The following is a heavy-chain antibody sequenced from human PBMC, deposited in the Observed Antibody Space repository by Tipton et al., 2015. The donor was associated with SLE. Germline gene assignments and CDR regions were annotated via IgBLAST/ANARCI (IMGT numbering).Heavy chain of an antibody. CDR2: INSHASST. Sequence: SLRLSCVASGFTFSSSWMHWVRQAPGKGLVWVSRINSHASSTTYADSVKGRFTISRDNAKNTLYLQMNSLRAEDTAIYYCAKFSVAYHSFDYWGPGTLVTVSS. CDR1: GFTFSSSW. J-gene: IGHJ4*02. CDR3: AKFSVAYHSFDY. D-gene: IGHD3-16*01. V-gene: IGHV3-74*01.